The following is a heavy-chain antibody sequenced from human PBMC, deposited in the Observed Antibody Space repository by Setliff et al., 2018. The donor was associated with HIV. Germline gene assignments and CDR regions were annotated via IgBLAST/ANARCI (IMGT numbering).Heavy chain of an antibody. Sequence: GGSLGLSCAASGFTFSDYYMSWIRQAPGKGLEWVSYISSSGSTIYYADSVKGRSTISRDNAKNSLYLQMNSLRAEDTAVYYCASSWGNSSGWTIDYWGQGTLVTVSS. CDR2: ISSSGSTI. J-gene: IGHJ4*02. D-gene: IGHD6-19*01. CDR3: ASSWGNSSGWTIDY. CDR1: GFTFSDYY. V-gene: IGHV3-11*01.